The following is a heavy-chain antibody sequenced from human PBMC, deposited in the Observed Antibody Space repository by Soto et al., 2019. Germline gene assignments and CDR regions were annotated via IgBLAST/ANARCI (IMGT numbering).Heavy chain of an antibody. Sequence: ASVKVSCKASGYTFTSCGISWVRQAPGQGLEWMGLINTYNGYTNYPQNFQGRVTMTTDTSTGTVYMELRSLRSDDTAVYYCARELPPSDYWGQGTLVTAPQ. V-gene: IGHV1-18*01. J-gene: IGHJ4*02. CDR1: GYTFTSCG. CDR3: ARELPPSDY. CDR2: INTYNGYT. D-gene: IGHD3-10*01.